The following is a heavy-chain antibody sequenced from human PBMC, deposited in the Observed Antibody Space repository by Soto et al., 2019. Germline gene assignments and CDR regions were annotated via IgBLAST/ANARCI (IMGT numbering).Heavy chain of an antibody. D-gene: IGHD5-12*01. CDR1: DASFTGYY. J-gene: IGHJ4*02. CDR2: VKHWGGT. Sequence: QVQLQQWGAGLLKPSETLSLTCAVSDASFTGYYWSWIRQPPGKGLEWIGEVKHWGGTNYSPSLRGRVTISADTSKNQFSLQLNSVTGADTAVYYCARGQEGIVATHWDQGTLVTVSS. V-gene: IGHV4-34*01. CDR3: ARGQEGIVATH.